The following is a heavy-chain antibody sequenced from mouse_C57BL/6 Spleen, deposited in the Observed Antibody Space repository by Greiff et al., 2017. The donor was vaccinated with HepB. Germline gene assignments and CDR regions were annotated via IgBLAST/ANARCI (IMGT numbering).Heavy chain of an antibody. J-gene: IGHJ2*01. CDR1: GFTFSSYG. CDR3: ARHSNYGGLYYFDY. CDR2: ISSGGSYT. D-gene: IGHD2-5*01. Sequence: EVKLMESGGDLVKPGGSLKLSCAASGFTFSSYGMSWVRQTPDKRLEWVATISSGGSYTYYPDSVKGRFTISRDNAKNTLYLQMSSLKSEDTAMYYCARHSNYGGLYYFDYWGQGTTLTVSS. V-gene: IGHV5-6*01.